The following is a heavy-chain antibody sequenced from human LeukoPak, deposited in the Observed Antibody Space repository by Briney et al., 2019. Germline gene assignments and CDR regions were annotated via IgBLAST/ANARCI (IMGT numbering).Heavy chain of an antibody. CDR3: ARGSGGAAARPYYYGMDV. D-gene: IGHD6-6*01. CDR1: GYTLTSYG. Sequence: ASVKVSCKASGYTLTSYGISWVRQAPGQGLEWMGWNSAYNGNTNYAQKLQGRVTMTTDTSTSTAYMELRSLRSDDTAVYYCARGSGGAAARPYYYGMDVWGQGTTVTVSS. J-gene: IGHJ6*02. V-gene: IGHV1-18*01. CDR2: NSAYNGNT.